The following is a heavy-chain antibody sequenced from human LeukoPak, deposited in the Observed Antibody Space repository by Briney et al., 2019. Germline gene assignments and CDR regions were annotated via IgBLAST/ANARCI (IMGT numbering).Heavy chain of an antibody. D-gene: IGHD3-3*01. Sequence: ASVKVSCKASGYTFTSYGISWVRQAPGQGLEWMGWISAYNGNTNYAQKLQGRVTMTTDTSTSTAYMELRSLRSDDTAVYYCARDSEGSEVFGVVIPSIYNWGQGTLVTVSS. V-gene: IGHV1-18*01. CDR1: GYTFTSYG. CDR2: ISAYNGNT. J-gene: IGHJ4*02. CDR3: ARDSEGSEVFGVVIPSIYN.